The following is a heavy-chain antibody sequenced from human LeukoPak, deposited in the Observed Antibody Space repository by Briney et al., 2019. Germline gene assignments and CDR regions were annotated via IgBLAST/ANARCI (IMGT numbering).Heavy chain of an antibody. V-gene: IGHV3-9*01. D-gene: IGHD2-2*02. CDR3: AKDEVGRYCSSTSCYSRFDY. CDR2: ISWDSGGL. Sequence: PGRSLRLSCAASGFAFNSYAMHWVRQAPGKGLEWVSGISWDSGGLGYADSVRGRFIISRDNSKNTLYLQMNSLRTEDTAMYYCAKDEVGRYCSSTSCYSRFDYWGQGTLVTVSS. CDR1: GFAFNSYA. J-gene: IGHJ4*02.